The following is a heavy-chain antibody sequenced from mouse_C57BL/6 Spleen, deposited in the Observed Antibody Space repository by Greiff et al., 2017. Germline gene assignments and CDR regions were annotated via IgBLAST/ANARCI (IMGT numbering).Heavy chain of an antibody. Sequence: VQLQQSGPELVKPGASVKISCKASGYTFTDYYMNWVKQSHGKSLEWIGDINPNNGGTSYNQKFKGKATLTVDKSSSTAYMELRSLTSEDSAVYYCATYDYEGGDYYAMDYWGQGTSVTVSS. V-gene: IGHV1-26*01. CDR1: GYTFTDYY. J-gene: IGHJ4*01. D-gene: IGHD2-4*01. CDR3: ATYDYEGGDYYAMDY. CDR2: INPNNGGT.